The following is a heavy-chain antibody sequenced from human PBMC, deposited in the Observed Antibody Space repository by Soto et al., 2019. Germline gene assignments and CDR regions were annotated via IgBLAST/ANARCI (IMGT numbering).Heavy chain of an antibody. V-gene: IGHV3-73*02. J-gene: IGHJ4*02. Sequence: EVQLVESGGGLVQPGGSLELSCVVSGFTFTASAMHWVRQASGRGLEGVGRIRSEVNSYATAYDASVEGRFFISREDSKNTAYLQMNSVRSENTAVYYCARLSVGYDTLTGRYYWGQGPRVTVSS. CDR2: IRSEVNSYAT. CDR3: ARLSVGYDTLTGRYY. D-gene: IGHD3-9*01. CDR1: GFTFTASA.